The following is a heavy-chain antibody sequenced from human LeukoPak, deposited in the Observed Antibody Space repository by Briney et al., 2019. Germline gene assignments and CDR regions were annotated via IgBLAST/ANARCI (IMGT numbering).Heavy chain of an antibody. CDR2: IYSGGST. D-gene: IGHD6-19*01. V-gene: IGHV3-66*01. CDR1: GFTVSSNY. Sequence: PGGSLRLSCAASGFTVSSNYMSWVRQAPGKGLEWVSVIYSGGSTYYADSVKGRFTISRDNSKNTLYLQMNSLRAEDTAVYYCARDGRIAVAGLNYWGQGTLVTVSS. J-gene: IGHJ4*02. CDR3: ARDGRIAVAGLNY.